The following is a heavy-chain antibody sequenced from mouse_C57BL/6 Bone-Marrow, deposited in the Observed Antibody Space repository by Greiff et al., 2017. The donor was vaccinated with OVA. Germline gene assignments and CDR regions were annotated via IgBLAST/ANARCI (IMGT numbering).Heavy chain of an antibody. CDR1: GFTFSSYT. Sequence: EVQGVESGGGLVKPGGSLKLSCAASGFTFSSYTMSWVRQTPEKRLEWVATISGGGGNTYYPDSVKGRFTISRDNAKNTLYLQMSSLRSEDTALYYCARQKGLRGDYWGQGTTLTVSS. CDR2: ISGGGGNT. D-gene: IGHD2-4*01. CDR3: ARQKGLRGDY. V-gene: IGHV5-9*01. J-gene: IGHJ2*01.